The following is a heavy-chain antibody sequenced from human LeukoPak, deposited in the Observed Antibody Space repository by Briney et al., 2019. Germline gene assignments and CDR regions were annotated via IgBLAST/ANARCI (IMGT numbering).Heavy chain of an antibody. D-gene: IGHD1-26*01. CDR3: ARERGGRPEY. CDR2: IYTSGST. Sequence: PSQTLSLTCTVSGGSISSGSYYWSWIRQPAGRGLEWIGRIYTSGSTNYNPSLKSRVTISVDTSKNQFSLKLNSVTAADTAVYYCARERGGRPEYWGQGTLVTVSS. J-gene: IGHJ4*02. V-gene: IGHV4-61*02. CDR1: GGSISSGSYY.